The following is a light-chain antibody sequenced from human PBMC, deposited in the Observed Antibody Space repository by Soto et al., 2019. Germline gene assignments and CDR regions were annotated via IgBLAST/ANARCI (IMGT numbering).Light chain of an antibody. CDR3: QQSCSSPYT. CDR1: QRVGSSY. V-gene: IGKV3-20*01. Sequence: ETVLTQSPGTLSLSPGERATLSCTSSQRVGSSYLAWYQQKPGQAPRLLIYAASTRASGIPDRFSGSGSGTDYPLTINRLEPEDVAVYYFQQSCSSPYTFGQGTKLQIK. CDR2: AAS. J-gene: IGKJ2*01.